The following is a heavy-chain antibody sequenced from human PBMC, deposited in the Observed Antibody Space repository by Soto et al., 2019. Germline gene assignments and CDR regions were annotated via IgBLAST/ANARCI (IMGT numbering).Heavy chain of an antibody. CDR1: GGSISSGGYS. V-gene: IGHV4-30-2*01. J-gene: IGHJ4*02. CDR2: IYHSGST. CDR3: ARVAAAGTYNFDY. D-gene: IGHD6-13*01. Sequence: QLQLQESGSGLVKPSQTLSLTCAVSGGSISSGGYSWSWIRQPPGKGLEWIGYIYHSGSTYYNPALKSRVTISVDRSKNQFSLKLSSVTAADTAVYYCARVAAAGTYNFDYWGQGTLVTVSS.